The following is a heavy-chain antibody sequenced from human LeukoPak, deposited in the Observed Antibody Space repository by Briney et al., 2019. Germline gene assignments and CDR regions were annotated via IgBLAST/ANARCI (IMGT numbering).Heavy chain of an antibody. CDR3: AREQLYSNYYFDL. CDR2: ISGRSIYI. V-gene: IGHV3-21*06. CDR1: GFTFSSYS. Sequence: GGSLRLSCAASGFTFSSYSMNWVRQAPGKGLEWVSSISGRSIYIHYAGSVKGRFTISRDNAKNSVYLQLNSLRVEDTAVYYCAREQLYSNYYFDLWGQGALVTVSA. D-gene: IGHD4-11*01. J-gene: IGHJ4*02.